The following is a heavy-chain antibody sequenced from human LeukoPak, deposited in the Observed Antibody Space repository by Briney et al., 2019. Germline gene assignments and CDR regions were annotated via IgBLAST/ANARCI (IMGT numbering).Heavy chain of an antibody. V-gene: IGHV3-23*01. CDR3: AKGDPNLSSGRPSYYYGMDV. Sequence: PGGSLRLSCAASGFTFSSYAMSWVRQAPGKGLEWVSAISGSGGSTYYADSVKGRFTISRDNSKNTLYLQMNSLRAEDTAVYHCAKGDPNLSSGRPSYYYGMDVWGQGTTVTVSS. D-gene: IGHD6-19*01. CDR1: GFTFSSYA. CDR2: ISGSGGST. J-gene: IGHJ6*02.